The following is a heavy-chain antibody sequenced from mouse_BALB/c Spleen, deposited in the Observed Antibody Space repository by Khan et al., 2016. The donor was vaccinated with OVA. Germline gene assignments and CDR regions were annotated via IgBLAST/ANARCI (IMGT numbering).Heavy chain of an antibody. CDR3: TRHGYVAWFTY. CDR1: GYSFTTYY. J-gene: IGHJ3*01. Sequence: VQLQQSGPELMKPGTSVKISCRASGYSFTTYYIHWVIQTHGKSLEWIGYIDPFSGGTTYNQKFKGKATLTVDKSSSTAYIHLSNLTSEDSAVYYCTRHGYVAWFTYWGQGTLVTVSA. D-gene: IGHD2-2*01. CDR2: IDPFSGGT. V-gene: IGHV1S135*01.